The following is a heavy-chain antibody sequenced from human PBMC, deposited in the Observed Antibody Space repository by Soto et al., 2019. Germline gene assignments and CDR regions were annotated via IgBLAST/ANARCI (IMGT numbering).Heavy chain of an antibody. V-gene: IGHV1-18*04. Sequence: GGSVKGSCKSSGYIFINYAISWVRQAPGQGLEWMGWISVSNDNTDSAHALRGRLTMTTDTSTSTAYLELTSLMSNDTAVYYCSSSSPSLDYWGQGSLVTVSS. CDR3: SSSSPSLDY. J-gene: IGHJ4*02. CDR1: GYIFINYA. CDR2: ISVSNDNT.